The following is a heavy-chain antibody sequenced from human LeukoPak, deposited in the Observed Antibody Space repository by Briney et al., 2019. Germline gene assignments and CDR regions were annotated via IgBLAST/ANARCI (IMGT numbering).Heavy chain of an antibody. Sequence: SETLSLTCTVSGGSISSGGYYWSWIRQPPGKGLEWIGYIYHSGSTYYNPSLKSRVTISVDRSKNQFSLKLSSVTAADTAVYYCAREYVAAAGSDYWGQGTLVTVSS. V-gene: IGHV4-30-2*01. CDR1: GGSISSGGYY. CDR3: AREYVAAAGSDY. CDR2: IYHSGST. D-gene: IGHD6-13*01. J-gene: IGHJ4*02.